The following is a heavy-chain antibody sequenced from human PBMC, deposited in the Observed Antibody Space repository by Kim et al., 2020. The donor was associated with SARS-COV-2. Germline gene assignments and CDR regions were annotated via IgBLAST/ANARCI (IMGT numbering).Heavy chain of an antibody. CDR1: GGSFSGYY. Sequence: SETLSLTCAVYGGSFSGYYWSWIRQPPGKGLEWIGEINHSGSTNYNPSLKSRVTISVDTSKNQFSLKLSSVTAADTAVYYCARGKGRIAARPGNYWYFDL. D-gene: IGHD6-6*01. CDR3: ARGKGRIAARPGNYWYFDL. J-gene: IGHJ2*01. CDR2: INHSGST. V-gene: IGHV4-34*01.